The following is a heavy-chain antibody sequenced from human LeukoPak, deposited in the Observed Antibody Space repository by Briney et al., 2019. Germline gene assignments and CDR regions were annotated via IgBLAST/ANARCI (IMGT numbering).Heavy chain of an antibody. Sequence: SETLSLTCTVSGGSISSYYWSWIRQPPGKGLEWIGYIYYSGSTNYNPSLKSRVTISVDTSKNQFSLKLSSVTAADTAVYYCARTYYGYYMDVWGKGTTVTVSS. CDR1: GGSISSYY. CDR3: ARTYYGYYMDV. V-gene: IGHV4-59*01. CDR2: IYYSGST. J-gene: IGHJ6*03. D-gene: IGHD3-16*01.